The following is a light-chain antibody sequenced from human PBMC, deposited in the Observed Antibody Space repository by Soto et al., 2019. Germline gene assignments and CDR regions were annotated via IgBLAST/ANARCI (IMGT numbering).Light chain of an antibody. J-gene: IGKJ1*01. CDR2: GAS. CDR3: QQYSSSPWT. CDR1: QSISTTS. V-gene: IGKV3-20*01. Sequence: EIVLTQSPGTLSLSPGERATLSCRASQSISTTSLTWYQQRPGQPPRLLIYGASSRATGIPDRFSGSGSGTDFTLTISRLEPEDFAVYYCQQYSSSPWTFGQGTKVDI.